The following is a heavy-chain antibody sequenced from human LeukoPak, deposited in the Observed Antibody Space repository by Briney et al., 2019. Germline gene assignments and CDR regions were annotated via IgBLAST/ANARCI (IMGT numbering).Heavy chain of an antibody. Sequence: SEALSLTCAVSGGSISSSNWWSWVRQPPGKGLEWIGEIYHSGSTNYNPSLKSRVTISVDKSKNQFSLKLSSVTAADTAVYYCARRGSAGVSSSWSELYGFDPWGQGTLVTVSS. V-gene: IGHV4-4*02. CDR2: IYHSGST. J-gene: IGHJ5*02. CDR3: ARRGSAGVSSSWSELYGFDP. D-gene: IGHD6-13*01. CDR1: GGSISSSNW.